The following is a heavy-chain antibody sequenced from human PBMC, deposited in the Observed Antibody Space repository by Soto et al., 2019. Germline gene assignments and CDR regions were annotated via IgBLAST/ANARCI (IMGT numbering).Heavy chain of an antibody. CDR3: ARVRAAAGAGYFDY. D-gene: IGHD6-13*01. J-gene: IGHJ4*02. Sequence: GGSLRLSCAASGFTFSSYAMHWVRQAPGKGLEWVAVISYDGSNKYYADSVKGRFTISRDNSKNTLYLQMNSLRAEDTAVYYCARVRAAAGAGYFDYWGQGTLVTVSS. CDR1: GFTFSSYA. V-gene: IGHV3-30-3*01. CDR2: ISYDGSNK.